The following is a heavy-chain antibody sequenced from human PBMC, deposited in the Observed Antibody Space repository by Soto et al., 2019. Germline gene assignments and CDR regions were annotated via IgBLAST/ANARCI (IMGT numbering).Heavy chain of an antibody. CDR3: ARRYGPGFDY. J-gene: IGHJ4*02. CDR1: GGSISSGDYY. CDR2: IYYSGST. V-gene: IGHV4-61*08. D-gene: IGHD4-17*01. Sequence: SETLSLTCTVSGGSISSGDYYWSWIRQPPGKGLEWIGYIYYSGSTNYNPSLKSRVTISVDTSKNQFSLKLSSVTAADTAVYYRARRYGPGFDYWGQGTLVTVSS.